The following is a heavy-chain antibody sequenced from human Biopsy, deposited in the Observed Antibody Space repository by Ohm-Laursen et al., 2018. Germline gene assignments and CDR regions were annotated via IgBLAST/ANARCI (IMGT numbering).Heavy chain of an antibody. CDR2: ITPSERSA. CDR1: GFRFSSHT. V-gene: IGHV3-23*01. CDR3: AKSGHMVRGVTPDDF. Sequence: SLRLSCAASGFRFSSHTMSWVRQAPGKGLEWVSAITPSERSAFYASSVEGRFSVSRDNSKNMLFLQMNGLRVDDTGVYYCAKSGHMVRGVTPDDFWGQGTLVIVSS. D-gene: IGHD3-10*01. J-gene: IGHJ4*02.